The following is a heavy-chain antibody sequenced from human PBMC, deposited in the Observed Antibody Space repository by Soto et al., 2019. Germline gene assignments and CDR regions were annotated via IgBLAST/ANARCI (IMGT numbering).Heavy chain of an antibody. J-gene: IGHJ6*02. V-gene: IGHV3-23*01. D-gene: IGHD2-15*01. CDR3: ARSGCSSSSCYAVWHYNYGLDV. CDR2: ISGSGDNA. Sequence: GGSLRLSCVASGFTFNSYAMAWVRQAPGKGLEWVSGISGSGDNAYYPDSVKGRFTISRDNYRSTLSLQMHSLRAEDTAVYYCARSGCSSSSCYAVWHYNYGLDVWGRGTTVTVSS. CDR1: GFTFNSYA.